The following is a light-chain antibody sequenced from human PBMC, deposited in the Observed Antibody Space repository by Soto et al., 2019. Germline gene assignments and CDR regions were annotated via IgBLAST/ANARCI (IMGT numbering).Light chain of an antibody. CDR3: QQYGSSPRRT. J-gene: IGKJ1*01. CDR2: GTF. Sequence: IALTQSPGTLSLSHGERATLSCRASQSVGSRFLAWYQQKPGQAPRLLISGTFSRATGIPDRFSGSGSGTDFTLTISRLEPEDFAVYYCQQYGSSPRRTFGQGTKVDIK. V-gene: IGKV3-20*01. CDR1: QSVGSRF.